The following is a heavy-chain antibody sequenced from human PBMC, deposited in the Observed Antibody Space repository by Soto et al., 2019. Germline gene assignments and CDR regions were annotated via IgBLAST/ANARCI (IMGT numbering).Heavy chain of an antibody. D-gene: IGHD3-22*01. J-gene: IGHJ4*02. CDR1: GYTFTSYG. CDR3: ARDISYHDSSGYYYAYDY. Sequence: ASVKVSCKASGYTFTSYGISWVRQAPGQGLEWMGWIRSYNGNTNYAQKLQGRVTMTTDTSTSTAYMELGSLRSDDTAVYYCARDISYHDSSGYYYAYDYWGQGTLVTVS. CDR2: IRSYNGNT. V-gene: IGHV1-18*01.